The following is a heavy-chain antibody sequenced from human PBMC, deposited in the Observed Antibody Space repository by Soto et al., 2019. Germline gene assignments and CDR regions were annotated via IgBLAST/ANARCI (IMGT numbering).Heavy chain of an antibody. Sequence: QVQLVQSGAEVKKPGASVKVSCKVSGYTLTELSMHWVRQAPGKGLEWMGGFDPEDGETIYAQKFQGRVTMPEDTSTDTAYMELSSLRSEDTAVYYCATVPPPRPSIYSGYDGDYWGQGTLVTVSS. CDR1: GYTLTELS. CDR2: FDPEDGET. V-gene: IGHV1-24*01. CDR3: ATVPPPRPSIYSGYDGDY. D-gene: IGHD5-12*01. J-gene: IGHJ4*02.